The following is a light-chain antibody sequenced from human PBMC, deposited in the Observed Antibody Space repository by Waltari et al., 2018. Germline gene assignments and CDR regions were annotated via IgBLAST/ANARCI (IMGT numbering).Light chain of an antibody. Sequence: DAAMTQSPLSLPVTLGQPASISCSSSQSLVHSDGNTYLNWFHQRPGQSPRRLIYKVSRRESGVPDRFSGSGSGTDFTLKISRVEAEDVGIYYCMQGTHWPLTFGQGTRLEI. CDR1: QSLVHSDGNTY. V-gene: IGKV2-30*02. CDR3: MQGTHWPLT. J-gene: IGKJ5*01. CDR2: KVS.